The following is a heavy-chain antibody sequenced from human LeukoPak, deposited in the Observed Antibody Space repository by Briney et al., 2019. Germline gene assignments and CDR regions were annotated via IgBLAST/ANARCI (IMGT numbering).Heavy chain of an antibody. CDR3: ARETDSSGYYSDY. D-gene: IGHD3-22*01. CDR1: GFPFSNYW. CDR2: INSDGSST. Sequence: QPGGSLRLSCAAPGFPFSNYWMHWVRQPQGKGLVWFSRINSDGSSTTYADSVKGRLTISRDNAKNTLYLQTNSLRAEETAVYFCARETDSSGYYSDYWGQGTLVTVSS. J-gene: IGHJ4*02. V-gene: IGHV3-74*01.